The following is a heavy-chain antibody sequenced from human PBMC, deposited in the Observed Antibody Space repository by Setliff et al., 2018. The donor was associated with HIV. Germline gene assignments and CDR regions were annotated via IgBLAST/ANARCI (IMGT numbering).Heavy chain of an antibody. CDR1: GYIFGNYG. CDR2: ISGHNGNT. V-gene: IGHV1-18*01. D-gene: IGHD1-26*01. CDR3: TRGPWSKVVTTDTFDI. J-gene: IGHJ3*02. Sequence: ASVKVSCKASGYIFGNYGINGVRQAPGQGLEWMGWISGHNGNTNSAQKVQGRVIMTTDTSTSTAYMELRSLRSDDAAVYYCTRGPWSKVVTTDTFDIWGQGTMVT.